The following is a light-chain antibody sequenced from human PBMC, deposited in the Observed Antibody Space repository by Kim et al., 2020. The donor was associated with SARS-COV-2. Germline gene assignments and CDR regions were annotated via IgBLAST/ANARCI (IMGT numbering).Light chain of an antibody. CDR3: CSYAGSYWV. J-gene: IGLJ3*02. CDR1: SSDVGRYNF. V-gene: IGLV2-11*03. Sequence: PGQSVTISCTGTSSDVGRYNFVSWYQQHPGKAPKLMIYDVTKRPSGVPDRFSGSKSGNTASLTISGLQAEDETDYYCCSYAGSYWVFGGGTQLTVL. CDR2: DVT.